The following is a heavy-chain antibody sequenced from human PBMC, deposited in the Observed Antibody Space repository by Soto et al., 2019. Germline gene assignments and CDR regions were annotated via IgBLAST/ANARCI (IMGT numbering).Heavy chain of an antibody. V-gene: IGHV1-46*01. J-gene: IGHJ6*02. CDR2: INPSGGST. D-gene: IGHD6-6*01. CDR3: AREAGGRIAARYNGMDV. CDR1: GYTFSSYY. Sequence: ASVKVSCKTSGYTFSSYYMHWVRQAPGQGLEWMGIINPSGGSTTFAQKLEGRVTMTRDTSTSTVYMELSSLRSEDTAVYYCAREAGGRIAARYNGMDVLGQGTTVTVSS.